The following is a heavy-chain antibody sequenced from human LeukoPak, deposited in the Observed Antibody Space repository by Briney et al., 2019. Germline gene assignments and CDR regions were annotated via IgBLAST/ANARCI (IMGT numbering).Heavy chain of an antibody. J-gene: IGHJ4*02. CDR2: IRSKACGGTT. CDR1: GFTFGDYA. Sequence: PGRSLRLSCTASGFTFGDYAMSWVRQAPGKGLEWVGFIRSKACGGTTEYAASVKGRFTISRDDSKSIAYLQMNSLKTEDTAVYYCTRSYCSSTSCSSPTSDYWGQGTLVTVSS. D-gene: IGHD2-2*01. V-gene: IGHV3-49*04. CDR3: TRSYCSSTSCSSPTSDY.